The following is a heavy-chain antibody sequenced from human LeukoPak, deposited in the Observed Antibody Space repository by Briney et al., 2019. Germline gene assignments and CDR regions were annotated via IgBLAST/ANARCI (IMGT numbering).Heavy chain of an antibody. Sequence: GGSLRLSCAASGFTFSSYAMSWVRQAPGKGLEWVSAISGSGGSTYYADSVKGRFTISRDNSKNTLCLQMNSLRAEDTAVYFCAKDFYYGSGSYQFDYWGQGTLVTVSS. CDR1: GFTFSSYA. CDR2: ISGSGGST. J-gene: IGHJ4*02. V-gene: IGHV3-23*01. D-gene: IGHD3-10*01. CDR3: AKDFYYGSGSYQFDY.